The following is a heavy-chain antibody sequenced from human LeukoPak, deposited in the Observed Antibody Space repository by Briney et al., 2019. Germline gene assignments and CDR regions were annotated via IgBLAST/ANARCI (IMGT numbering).Heavy chain of an antibody. CDR2: IKHSRST. Sequence: PSETLSLTCAVYGGSFSGYYWSWIRQPPGKGLEWIGEIKHSRSTTYNPSPKSRVTISVDTSKNQFSLKLSSVTAADTAVYYCARRPPRQTYYYDSGGSRNNWFDPWGQGTLVTVSS. V-gene: IGHV4-34*01. CDR1: GGSFSGYY. CDR3: ARRPPRQTYYYDSGGSRNNWFDP. D-gene: IGHD3-22*01. J-gene: IGHJ5*02.